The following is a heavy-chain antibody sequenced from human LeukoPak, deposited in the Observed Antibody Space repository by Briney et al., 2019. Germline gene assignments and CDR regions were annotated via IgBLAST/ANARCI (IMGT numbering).Heavy chain of an antibody. CDR2: IYYSGST. CDR3: ARAYSTIKAYFDY. D-gene: IGHD5-12*01. Sequence: SETLSLTCTVSGGSISSSSYYWGWIRQPPGKGLEWIGSIYYSGSTYYNPSLKSRVTISVDTSKNQFSLKLSSVTAADTAVYYCARAYSTIKAYFDYWGQGTLVTVSS. J-gene: IGHJ4*02. V-gene: IGHV4-39*07. CDR1: GGSISSSSYY.